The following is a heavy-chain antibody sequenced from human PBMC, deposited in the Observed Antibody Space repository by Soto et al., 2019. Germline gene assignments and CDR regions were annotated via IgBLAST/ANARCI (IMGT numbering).Heavy chain of an antibody. CDR1: GFTFSSYA. CDR3: ARVGGAVAGRGYFVY. V-gene: IGHV3-30-3*01. J-gene: IGHJ4*02. CDR2: ISSDGSNK. Sequence: GGALRLSCAASGFTFSSYAMHWVRQAPGKGLEWVAVISSDGSNKYYADSVKGRFTISRDNSKNTLYLQMNSLRAEDTAVYYCARVGGAVAGRGYFVYWGQGPLVSFSS. D-gene: IGHD6-19*01.